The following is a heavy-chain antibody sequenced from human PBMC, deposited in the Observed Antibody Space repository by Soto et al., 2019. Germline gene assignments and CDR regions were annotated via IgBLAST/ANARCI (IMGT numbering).Heavy chain of an antibody. CDR1: GFTFSSYA. D-gene: IGHD6-13*01. CDR3: AKESDSSSWYPLSSYYYYYYGMDV. CDR2: ISGSGGST. Sequence: PGGSLRLSCAASGFTFSSYAMSWVRPAPGKGLEWVSAISGSGGSTYYADSVKGRFTISRDNSKNTLYLQMNSLRAEDTAVYYCAKESDSSSWYPLSSYYYYYYGMDVWGQGTTVTVSS. J-gene: IGHJ6*02. V-gene: IGHV3-23*01.